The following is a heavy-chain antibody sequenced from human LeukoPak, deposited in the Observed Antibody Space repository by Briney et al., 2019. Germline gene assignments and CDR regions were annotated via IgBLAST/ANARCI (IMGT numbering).Heavy chain of an antibody. J-gene: IGHJ3*02. V-gene: IGHV3-53*01. Sequence: GGSLRLSCAASGFTVSSNYMSWVRQAPGKGLEWVSVTYSGGSTYYADSVKGRFTISRHNSKNTLYLQMNSLRAEDTAVYYCSLSGDNDAFDIWGQGTKVTVSS. CDR3: SLSGDNDAFDI. CDR1: GFTVSSNY. D-gene: IGHD3-10*01. CDR2: TYSGGST.